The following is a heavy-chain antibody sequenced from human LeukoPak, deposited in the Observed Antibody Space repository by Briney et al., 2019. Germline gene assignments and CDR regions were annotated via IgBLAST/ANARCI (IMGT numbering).Heavy chain of an antibody. CDR2: IQYDGSNK. CDR1: GFTFSSYG. Sequence: GGSLRLSCAASGFTFSSYGMHWVRQAPGKGLEWVAFIQYDGSNKYYADSVKGRFTISRDNSKNTLYLQMNSLRAEDTAVYYCAKVSGSGWYLDYWGQGTLVTVSS. V-gene: IGHV3-30*02. CDR3: AKVSGSGWYLDY. J-gene: IGHJ4*02. D-gene: IGHD6-19*01.